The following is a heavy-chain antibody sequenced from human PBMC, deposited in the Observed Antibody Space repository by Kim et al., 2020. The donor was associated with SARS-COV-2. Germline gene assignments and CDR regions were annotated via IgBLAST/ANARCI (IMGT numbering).Heavy chain of an antibody. V-gene: IGHV3-30*18. CDR3: AKDHSSSSYTIDWYFDL. Sequence: GGSLRLSCAASGFTFSSYGMHWVRQAPGKGLEWVAVISYDGSNKYYADSVKGRFTISRDNSKNTLYLQMNSLRAEDTAVYYCAKDHSSSSYTIDWYFDLWGRGTLVTVSS. D-gene: IGHD6-6*01. CDR2: ISYDGSNK. J-gene: IGHJ2*01. CDR1: GFTFSSYG.